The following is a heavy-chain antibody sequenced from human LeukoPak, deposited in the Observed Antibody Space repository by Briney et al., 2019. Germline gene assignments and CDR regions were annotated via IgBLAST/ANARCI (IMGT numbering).Heavy chain of an antibody. Sequence: GASVKVSCKASGYTFTFNHIHWVRQAPGQGLEWMGVINPSGDSTTYAQNFQGRVTMTRDTSTSTVYMELRSLRSEDTAIYYCAKLATSDTGETYWGQGTLVTVSS. CDR1: GYTFTFNH. D-gene: IGHD3-16*01. J-gene: IGHJ4*02. CDR2: INPSGDST. CDR3: AKLATSDTGETY. V-gene: IGHV1-46*01.